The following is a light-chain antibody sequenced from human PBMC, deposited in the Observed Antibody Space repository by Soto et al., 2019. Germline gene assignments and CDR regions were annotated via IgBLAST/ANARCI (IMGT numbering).Light chain of an antibody. J-gene: IGKJ1*01. Sequence: DIQMTQSPSTLSASVGDRVTITCRASQSISSWLAWYQQKPGKAPKLLIYDASSLESGVPSRFSGSPSGTDFTLTISLLQHDDFSTYYCQQYNSYWTFGQGTKVEIK. CDR1: QSISSW. V-gene: IGKV1-5*01. CDR3: QQYNSYWT. CDR2: DAS.